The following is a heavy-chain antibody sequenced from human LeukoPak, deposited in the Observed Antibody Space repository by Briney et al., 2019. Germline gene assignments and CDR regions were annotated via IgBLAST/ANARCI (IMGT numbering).Heavy chain of an antibody. CDR3: AREILEGFNPGAY. Sequence: SETLSLTCTVSGGSISSYYWSWIRQPAGEGLEWIGRIYSSGSTNCNPSLKSRVTMSIDTSKNQFSLKLTSVTAADTAVYYCAREILEGFNPGAYWGQGTLVTVSS. J-gene: IGHJ4*02. D-gene: IGHD1-14*01. V-gene: IGHV4-4*07. CDR2: IYSSGST. CDR1: GGSISSYY.